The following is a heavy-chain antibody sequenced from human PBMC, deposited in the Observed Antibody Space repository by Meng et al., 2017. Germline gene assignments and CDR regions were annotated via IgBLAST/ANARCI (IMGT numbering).Heavy chain of an antibody. D-gene: IGHD3-22*01. CDR1: GGSISSGGYY. CDR2: IYYSGST. Sequence: QVQLQESGPGLVKPSQTLSLTCTVSGGSISSGGYYWSWIRQHPGKGLEWIGYIYYSGSTYYNPSLKSLVTISVDTSKNQFSLKLSSVTAADTAVYYCARVGYDSSGYVYGMDVWGQGTMVTVSS. V-gene: IGHV4-31*01. J-gene: IGHJ6*02. CDR3: ARVGYDSSGYVYGMDV.